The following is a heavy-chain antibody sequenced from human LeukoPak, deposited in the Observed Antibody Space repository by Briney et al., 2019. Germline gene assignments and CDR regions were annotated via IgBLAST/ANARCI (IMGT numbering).Heavy chain of an antibody. CDR3: AREMTTVTTSAFDI. CDR2: INPNSGGT. V-gene: IGHV1-2*02. J-gene: IGHJ3*02. Sequence: ASVKVSCKASRYTFTGYYMHWVRQAPGQGLEWMGWINPNSGGTNYAQKFQGRVTMTRDTSISTAYMELSRLRSDDTAVYYCAREMTTVTTSAFDIWGQGTMVTVSS. D-gene: IGHD4-17*01. CDR1: RYTFTGYY.